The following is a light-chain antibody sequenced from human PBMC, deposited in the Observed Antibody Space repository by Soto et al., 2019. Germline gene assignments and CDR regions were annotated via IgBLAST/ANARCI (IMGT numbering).Light chain of an antibody. CDR3: QQYNNWPPWT. Sequence: IVLTQSPATLSVSPGERVILSCRASQSVDISLAWYQQKAGQAPRLLIYGASTRATDMPGTFSGRGSGTEFTLTITSLRPEDFAVYYCQQYNNWPPWTFGQGTELDIK. V-gene: IGKV3-15*01. CDR1: QSVDIS. CDR2: GAS. J-gene: IGKJ1*01.